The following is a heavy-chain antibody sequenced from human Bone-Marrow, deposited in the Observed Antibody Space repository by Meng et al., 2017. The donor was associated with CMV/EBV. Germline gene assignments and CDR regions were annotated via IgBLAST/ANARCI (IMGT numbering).Heavy chain of an antibody. CDR3: AKGLGYSSSGGGIDY. Sequence: GESLKISCAASGFTFSSYAMHWVRQAPGKGLEWVAVISYDGSNKYYADSVKGRFTISRDNSKNTLYLQMNSLRAEDTAVYYCAKGLGYSSSGGGIDYWGQGTLVTVSS. D-gene: IGHD6-6*01. V-gene: IGHV3-30*04. CDR2: ISYDGSNK. J-gene: IGHJ4*02. CDR1: GFTFSSYA.